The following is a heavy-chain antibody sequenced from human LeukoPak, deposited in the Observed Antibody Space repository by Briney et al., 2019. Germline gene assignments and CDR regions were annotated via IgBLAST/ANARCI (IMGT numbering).Heavy chain of an antibody. D-gene: IGHD2-2*01. CDR1: GFTFSSYG. CDR2: IRYDGSNK. V-gene: IGHV3-30*02. J-gene: IGHJ4*02. Sequence: GSLRLSCAASGFTFSSYGMHWVRQAPGKGLEWVAFIRYDGSNKYYADSVKGRFTISRDNSKNTLYLQMNSLRAEDTAVYYCAKDGPGYVVVPAATHFDYWGQGTLVTVSS. CDR3: AKDGPGYVVVPAATHFDY.